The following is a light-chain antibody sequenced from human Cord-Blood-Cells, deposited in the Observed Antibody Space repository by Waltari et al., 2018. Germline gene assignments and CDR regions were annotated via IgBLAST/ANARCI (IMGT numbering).Light chain of an antibody. CDR3: QQSYSTPYT. CDR2: AAS. V-gene: IGKV1-39*01. CDR1: QSISSY. J-gene: IGKJ2*01. Sequence: DIQMTQSPSSLSASVGDRVTITCRASQSISSYLNWYQQKPGKAPKLLIYAASSLQSGVPSRFSGSGSGTDFTLTINSLQPDDFATYYCQQSYSTPYTFGQGTKLEIK.